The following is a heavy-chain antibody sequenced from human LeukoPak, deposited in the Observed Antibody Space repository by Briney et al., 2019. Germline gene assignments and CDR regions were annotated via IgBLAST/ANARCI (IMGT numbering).Heavy chain of an antibody. CDR1: GFAFSSYS. J-gene: IGHJ4*02. Sequence: GGSLRLSCAASGFAFSSYSMNWVRQAPGKGLEWVSYITSSSSAIYYADSVKGRFTISRDNSKNTLYLQMNSLRAEDTAVYYCAKRPGYSSSWYFDYWGQGTLVTVSS. V-gene: IGHV3-48*01. CDR3: AKRPGYSSSWYFDY. D-gene: IGHD6-13*01. CDR2: ITSSSSAI.